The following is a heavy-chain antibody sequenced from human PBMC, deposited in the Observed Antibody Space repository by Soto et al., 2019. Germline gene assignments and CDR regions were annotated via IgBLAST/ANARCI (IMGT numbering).Heavy chain of an antibody. CDR3: AKGFTGDRGYDFFDY. J-gene: IGHJ4*02. CDR1: GFTFSSYS. V-gene: IGHV3-21*04. Sequence: PGGSLRLSCAASGFTFSSYSMNWVRQAPGKGPEWVSTISSNTSYTYYADSVKGRFTISRDNSKNTLYLQMNSLRAEDTAIYYCAKGFTGDRGYDFFDYWGQGTLVTVSS. D-gene: IGHD5-12*01. CDR2: ISSNTSYT.